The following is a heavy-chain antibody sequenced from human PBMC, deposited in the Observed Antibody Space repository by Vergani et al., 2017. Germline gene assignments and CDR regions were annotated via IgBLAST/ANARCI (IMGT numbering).Heavy chain of an antibody. CDR1: GDSITNGGFS. CDR2: MYHSGST. D-gene: IGHD3-10*01. Sequence: QLQLQESGSGLVKPSQTLSLTCAVSGDSITNGGFSWNWIRQPPGKGPEWIGYMYHSGSTNYNPSLETRVTISGDTSKNQFSLKLNSVTAADTAVYYCGRVADFYGLGSRRLDLWGQGILITVSS. V-gene: IGHV4-30-2*01. CDR3: GRVADFYGLGSRRLDL. J-gene: IGHJ5*02.